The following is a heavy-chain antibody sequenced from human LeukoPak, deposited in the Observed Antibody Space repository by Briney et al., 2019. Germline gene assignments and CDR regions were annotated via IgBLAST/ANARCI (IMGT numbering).Heavy chain of an antibody. J-gene: IGHJ3*02. CDR3: AREPRKYYYDSSGYYWGDAFDI. Sequence: GGSLRLSCAASGLTVSSNYMSWVRQAPGKGLEWVSVIYSGGSTYYADSVKGRFTISRHNSKNTLYLQMNSLRAEDTAVYYCAREPRKYYYDSSGYYWGDAFDIWGQGTMVTVSS. D-gene: IGHD3-22*01. CDR2: IYSGGST. CDR1: GLTVSSNY. V-gene: IGHV3-53*04.